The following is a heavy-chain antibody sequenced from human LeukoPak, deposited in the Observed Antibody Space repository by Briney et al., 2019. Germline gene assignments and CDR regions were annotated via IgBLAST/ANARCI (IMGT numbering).Heavy chain of an antibody. D-gene: IGHD6-13*01. V-gene: IGHV1-69*05. CDR3: ARESGSRLIAGLNAFDI. CDR2: IIPIFGTA. J-gene: IGHJ3*02. Sequence: SVKVSCKASGGTFSSYAISWVRQAPGQGLGWMGGIIPIFGTANYAQKFQGRVTITTDESTSTAYMELSSLRSEDTAVYYCARESGSRLIAGLNAFDIWGQGTMVTVSS. CDR1: GGTFSSYA.